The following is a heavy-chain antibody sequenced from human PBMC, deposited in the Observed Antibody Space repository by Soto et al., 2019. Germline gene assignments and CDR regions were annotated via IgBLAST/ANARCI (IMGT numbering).Heavy chain of an antibody. CDR3: AAISPDHHDRSGFWGYFDY. CDR1: GFTFTSSA. CDR2: IAVGSGDT. V-gene: IGHV1-58*01. Sequence: QTQLEQSGPEVKKPGTSVKVSCKASGFTFTSSAVQWLRQARGQRLEWIGWIAVGSGDTRYAQKFQERVTIIWDVSKSTSYMELSSLRSDDTAVYYCAAISPDHHDRSGFWGYFDYWGQGALVTVSS. D-gene: IGHD3-22*01. J-gene: IGHJ4*02.